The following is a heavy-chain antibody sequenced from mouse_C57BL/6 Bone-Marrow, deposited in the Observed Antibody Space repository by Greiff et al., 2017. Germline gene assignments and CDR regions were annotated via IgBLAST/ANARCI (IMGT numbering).Heavy chain of an antibody. V-gene: IGHV5-6*02. Sequence: DVKLVESGGDLVKPGGSLKLSCAASGFTFSSYGMSWVRQTPDKRLEWVATISSGGSYTYYPDSVKGRFTISRDNAKNTLYLQMSSLKSEDTAMYYCARHGDYSMDYFDYWGQGTTLTVSS. J-gene: IGHJ2*01. CDR2: ISSGGSYT. CDR3: ARHGDYSMDYFDY. CDR1: GFTFSSYG. D-gene: IGHD2-5*01.